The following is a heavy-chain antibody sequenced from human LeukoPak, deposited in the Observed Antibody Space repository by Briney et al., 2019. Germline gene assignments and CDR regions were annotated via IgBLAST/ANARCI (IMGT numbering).Heavy chain of an antibody. V-gene: IGHV1-69*05. Sequence: RASVKVSCTASGGTFSSYAISWVRQAPGQGLEWMGGIIPIFGTANYAQKFQGRVTITTDESTSTAYMELSSLRSEDTAVYYCARGPVDDIVVVPAAIFVYFDYWGQGTLVTVSS. CDR2: IIPIFGTA. CDR1: GGTFSSYA. D-gene: IGHD2-2*01. CDR3: ARGPVDDIVVVPAAIFVYFDY. J-gene: IGHJ4*02.